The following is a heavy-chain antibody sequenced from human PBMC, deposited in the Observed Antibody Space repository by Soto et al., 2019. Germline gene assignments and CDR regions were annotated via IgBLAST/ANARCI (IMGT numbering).Heavy chain of an antibody. CDR1: GYTFTSYD. CDR3: ASTAPQDVLMVYASLDY. D-gene: IGHD2-8*01. CDR2: MNPNSGNT. V-gene: IGHV1-8*01. Sequence: QVPLVQSGAEVKKPGASVKVSCKASGYTFTSYDINWVRQATGQGLEWMGWMNPNSGNTGYAQKFQGRVTMTRNTSISTAYMELSSLRSEDTAVYYCASTAPQDVLMVYASLDYWGQGTLVTVSS. J-gene: IGHJ4*02.